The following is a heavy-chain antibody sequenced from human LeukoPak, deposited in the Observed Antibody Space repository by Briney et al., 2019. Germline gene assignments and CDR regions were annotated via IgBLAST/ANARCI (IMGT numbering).Heavy chain of an antibody. CDR3: ASQRTGSAMVHC. CDR1: GGSISSYY. CDR2: IYTSGST. J-gene: IGHJ4*02. V-gene: IGHV4-4*09. Sequence: SETLSPTCTVSGGSISSYYWSWIRQPPGKGLEWIGYIYTSGSTNYNPSLKSRVTISVDTSKNQFSLKLSSVTAADTAVYYCASQRTGSAMVHCWGQGTLVTVSS. D-gene: IGHD5-18*01.